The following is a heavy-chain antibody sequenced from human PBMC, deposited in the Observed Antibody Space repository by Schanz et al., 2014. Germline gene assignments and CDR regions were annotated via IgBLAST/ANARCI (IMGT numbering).Heavy chain of an antibody. CDR3: AREWSSFDY. J-gene: IGHJ4*02. D-gene: IGHD2-8*01. Sequence: QLQESGPGLVRPSETLSLTCTVYGGSFSSGPFYWGWIRQPPGKGLEYIGYIYSSGSTNYNPSLESRVTMSVDTSKNQFSLKLSSVTAADTAVYYCAREWSSFDYWGQGTLVTVSS. CDR2: IYSSGST. V-gene: IGHV4-61*01. CDR1: GGSFSSGPFY.